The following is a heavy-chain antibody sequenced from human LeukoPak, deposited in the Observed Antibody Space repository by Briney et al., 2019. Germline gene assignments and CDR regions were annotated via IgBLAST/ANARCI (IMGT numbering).Heavy chain of an antibody. D-gene: IGHD6-6*01. Sequence: SQTLSLTCTVSGGSIRSGSYYWSWIRQPAGKGLAWIGRIYTSGSTNYNPSLKSRVTISVDTSKNQFSLKLSSVTAADTAVYYCAREVRSYYYYMGVWGKGTTVTVSS. J-gene: IGHJ6*03. CDR1: GGSIRSGSYY. V-gene: IGHV4-61*02. CDR3: AREVRSYYYYMGV. CDR2: IYTSGST.